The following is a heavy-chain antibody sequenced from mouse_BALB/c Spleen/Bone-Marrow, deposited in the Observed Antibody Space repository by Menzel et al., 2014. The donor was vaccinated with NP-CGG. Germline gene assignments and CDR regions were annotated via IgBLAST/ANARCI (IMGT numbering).Heavy chain of an antibody. J-gene: IGHJ4*01. CDR1: GFTFNTNA. Sequence: VQLQQSGGGLVQPKGSLKLSCAASGFTFNTNAMNWVRQAPGKGLEWVARIRSKSNNYATYYADSVKDRFTISRDDSQSMLYLQMNNLKTEDTAMYYCVRGFRLVYWGQGTSVTVSS. CDR2: IRSKSNNYAT. D-gene: IGHD2-10*02. CDR3: VRGFRLVY. V-gene: IGHV10S3*01.